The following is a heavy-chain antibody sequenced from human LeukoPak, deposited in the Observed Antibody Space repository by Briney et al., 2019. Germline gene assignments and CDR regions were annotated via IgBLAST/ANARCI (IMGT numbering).Heavy chain of an antibody. CDR1: GFTFSSYS. Sequence: GGSLRLSCAASGFTFSSYSMNRVRQAPGKGLEWVSSISSSSSYIYYADSVKGRFTISRDNAKNSLYLQMNSLRAEDTAVYYCARDPFSGYDYWGQGTLVTVSS. CDR3: ARDPFSGYDY. V-gene: IGHV3-21*01. J-gene: IGHJ4*02. CDR2: ISSSSSYI. D-gene: IGHD3-22*01.